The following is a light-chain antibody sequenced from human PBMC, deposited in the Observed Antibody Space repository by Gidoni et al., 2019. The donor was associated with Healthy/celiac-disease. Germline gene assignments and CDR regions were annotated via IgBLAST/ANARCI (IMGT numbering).Light chain of an antibody. CDR2: GAS. CDR1: QSVSSSY. V-gene: IGKV3-20*01. Sequence: ETVLTQSPGTLSLSPGERATLSCRASQSVSSSYLAWYQQKPGQAPRLLIYGASSRATGIPDRFSGSGSGTDFTLIISRLEPEDFAVYYCQQYGSSPFTFGGGTKVEIK. CDR3: QQYGSSPFT. J-gene: IGKJ4*01.